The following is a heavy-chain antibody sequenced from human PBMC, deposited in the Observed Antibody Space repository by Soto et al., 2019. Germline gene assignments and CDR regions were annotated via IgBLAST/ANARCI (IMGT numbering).Heavy chain of an antibody. CDR1: GFTFSSYW. CDR2: IKTDGTAT. D-gene: IGHD3-16*01. J-gene: IGHJ4*02. V-gene: IGHV3-74*03. Sequence: EVQLVESGGGLVQPGGSLRLYCAASGFTFSSYWMHWVRQYPGKGLVWVSSIKTDGTATQYADSVKGRFTVSRDNAKNTLYLQMNSLRAEDTAVYYCAKDLSWGQCDYWGQGTLVTVSS. CDR3: AKDLSWGQCDY.